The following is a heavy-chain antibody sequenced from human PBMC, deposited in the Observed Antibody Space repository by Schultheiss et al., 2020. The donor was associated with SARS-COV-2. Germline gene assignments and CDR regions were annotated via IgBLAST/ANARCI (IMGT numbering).Heavy chain of an antibody. CDR2: ISYDGSNK. V-gene: IGHV3-30*07. J-gene: IGHJ4*02. Sequence: GGSLRLSCAASGFTFSSYAMHWVRQAPGKGLEWVAVISYDGSNKYYADSVKGRFTISRDNSKNTLYLQMNSLRADDTAVYYCAKEVDVAGRPNFWGQGTLVTVSS. CDR1: GFTFSSYA. CDR3: AKEVDVAGRPNF. D-gene: IGHD6-6*01.